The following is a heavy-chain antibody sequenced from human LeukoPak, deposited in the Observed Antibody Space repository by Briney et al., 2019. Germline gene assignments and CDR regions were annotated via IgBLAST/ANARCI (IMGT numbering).Heavy chain of an antibody. CDR2: VNREGTTT. D-gene: IGHD3-9*01. CDR3: ARDLDWILFDY. Sequence: PGGSLRLSCAASGFTFNTYWMHWVRQAPGKGLVWVARVNREGTTTTYADSAKGRFTISRDNAKNTLYLQMNNLRAEDTAVYYCARDLDWILFDYWGQGTLVTVSS. CDR1: GFTFNTYW. V-gene: IGHV3-74*03. J-gene: IGHJ4*02.